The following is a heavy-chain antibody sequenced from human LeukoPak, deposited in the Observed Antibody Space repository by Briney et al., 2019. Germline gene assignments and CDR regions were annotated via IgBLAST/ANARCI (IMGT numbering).Heavy chain of an antibody. CDR2: INHSGST. CDR3: ARGTRGLLGY. V-gene: IGHV4-34*01. Sequence: PSETLSLTCAVYGGSFSGYYWSWIRQPPGKGLEWIGEINHSGSTNYNPSLKSRVTISVDTSKNQFSLKLSSVTAADTAAYYCARGTRGLLGYWGQGTLVTVSS. J-gene: IGHJ4*02. CDR1: GGSFSGYY. D-gene: IGHD3-10*01.